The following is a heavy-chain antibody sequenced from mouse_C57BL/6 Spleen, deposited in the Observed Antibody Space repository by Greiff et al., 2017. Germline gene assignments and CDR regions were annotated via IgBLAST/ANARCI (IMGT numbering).Heavy chain of an antibody. J-gene: IGHJ1*03. D-gene: IGHD2-3*01. V-gene: IGHV1-47*01. CDR3: ARGRYDGYPYWYFDV. Sequence: QVRLQQSGAELVKPGASVKMSCKASGYTFTTYPIEWMKQNHGKSLEWIGNFHPYNDDTKYNEKFKGKATLTVEKSSSTVYLELSRLTSDDSDVYYCARGRYDGYPYWYFDVWGTGTTVTVSS. CDR1: GYTFTTYP. CDR2: FHPYNDDT.